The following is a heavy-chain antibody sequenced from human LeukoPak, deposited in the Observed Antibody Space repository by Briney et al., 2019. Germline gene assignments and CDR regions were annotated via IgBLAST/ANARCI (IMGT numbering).Heavy chain of an antibody. D-gene: IGHD3-22*01. CDR3: ARDLSYYDSSGLGY. Sequence: GGSLRLSCAASGFTFSSYAMNWVRQAPGKGLEWVSYISSSGSTIYYADSVKGRFTISRDNAKNSLYLQMNSLRAEDTAVYYCARDLSYYDSSGLGYWGQGTLVSVSS. CDR1: GFTFSSYA. CDR2: ISSSGSTI. J-gene: IGHJ4*02. V-gene: IGHV3-48*04.